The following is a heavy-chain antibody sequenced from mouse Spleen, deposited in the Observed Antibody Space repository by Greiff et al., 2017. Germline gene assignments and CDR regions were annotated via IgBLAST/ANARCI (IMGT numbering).Heavy chain of an antibody. Sequence: QVQLQQSGAELVRPGASVKLSCKASGYTFTDYYINWVKQRPGQGLEWIARIYPGSGNTYYNEKFKGKATLTAEKSSSTAYMQLSSLTSEDSAVYFCARQNYYGSSWFAYWGQGTLVTVSA. CDR3: ARQNYYGSSWFAY. CDR2: IYPGSGNT. J-gene: IGHJ3*01. D-gene: IGHD1-1*01. CDR1: GYTFTDYY. V-gene: IGHV1-76*01.